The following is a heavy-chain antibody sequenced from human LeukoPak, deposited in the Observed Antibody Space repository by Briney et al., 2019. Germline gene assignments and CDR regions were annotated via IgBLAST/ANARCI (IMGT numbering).Heavy chain of an antibody. CDR2: INPSGGTT. J-gene: IGHJ5*02. Sequence: GASVKVSCKASGYTFTNYYIHWVRQAPGHGLEWMGIINPSGGTTNYAQKLQGRLTMARDTSTSTVYMDLSSLRSEDTAIYYCARDAYRDGSGSSPNWFDPWGQGVLVTVSS. CDR1: GYTFTNYY. V-gene: IGHV1-46*01. CDR3: ARDAYRDGSGSSPNWFDP. D-gene: IGHD3-22*01.